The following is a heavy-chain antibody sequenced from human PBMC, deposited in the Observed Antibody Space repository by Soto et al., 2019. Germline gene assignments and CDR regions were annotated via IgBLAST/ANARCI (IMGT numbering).Heavy chain of an antibody. V-gene: IGHV1-18*01. J-gene: IGHJ4*02. Sequence: ASVKVSCKTSGYTFTSYGVAWVRQAPGQGLEWMGWISTSKGDTTYAQKFQGRVTMTTDTSTSTAYMELRSLRSDDTAVYYCATRSPAFDYWGQGTLVTVSS. CDR2: ISTSKGDT. CDR1: GYTFTSYG. CDR3: ATRSPAFDY.